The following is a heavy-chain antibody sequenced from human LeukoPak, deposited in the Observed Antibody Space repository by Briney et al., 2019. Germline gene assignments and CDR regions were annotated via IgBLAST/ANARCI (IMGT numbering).Heavy chain of an antibody. J-gene: IGHJ4*02. D-gene: IGHD3-9*01. V-gene: IGHV4-34*01. CDR2: INHSGST. CDR1: GGSFSGYY. CDR3: ARLNRERGYYDILTGYENEDGY. Sequence: PSETLSLTCAVYGGSFSGYYWSWIRQPPGKGLEWIGEINHSGSTNYNPSLKSRVTISVDTSKNQFSLKLSSVTAADTAVYYCARLNRERGYYDILTGYENEDGYWGQGTLVTVSS.